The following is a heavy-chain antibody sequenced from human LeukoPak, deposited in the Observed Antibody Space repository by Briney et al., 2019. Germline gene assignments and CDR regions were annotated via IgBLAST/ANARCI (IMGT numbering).Heavy chain of an antibody. J-gene: IGHJ5*02. CDR2: IKQDGSAK. CDR3: ARDPGGFDP. Sequence: GGSPRLSCAASGFTFSSYWMSWVRQAPGKGLEWVANIKQDGSAKYYVDSVKGRFTISRDNAKNSVYLQMNSLRAEDTAVYYCARDPGGFDPWGQGTLVTVSS. CDR1: GFTFSSYW. V-gene: IGHV3-7*01.